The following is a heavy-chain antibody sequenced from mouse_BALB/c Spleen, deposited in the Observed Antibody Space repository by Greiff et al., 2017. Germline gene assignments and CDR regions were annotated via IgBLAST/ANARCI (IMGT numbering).Heavy chain of an antibody. CDR2: IDPETGGT. V-gene: IGHV1-15*01. CDR1: GYTFTDYE. CDR3: TRRGGNAMDD. Sequence: VQLQQSGAELVRPGASVTLSCKASGYTFTDYEMHWVKQTPVHGLEWIGAIDPETGGTAYNQKFKGKATLTADKSSSTAYMELRSLTSEDSAVYYCTRRGGNAMDDWGQGTSVTVSS. J-gene: IGHJ4*01.